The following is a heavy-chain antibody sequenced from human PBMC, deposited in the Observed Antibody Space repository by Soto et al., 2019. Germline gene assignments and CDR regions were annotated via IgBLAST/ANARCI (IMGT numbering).Heavy chain of an antibody. CDR1: GFTFSSHD. J-gene: IGHJ5*01. CDR3: ARGETAAYQNWFDT. CDR2: TVRYGSSK. Sequence: QVQLVESGGGVVQPGTSLRLSCAASGFTFSSHDMHWVRQAPGKGLEWVAVTVRYGSSKYYADSVTGRFTISRDNSKNTLFLQMESVRPEDTAIYSCARGETAAYQNWFDTWGHGTLVTVPS. V-gene: IGHV3-30-3*01. D-gene: IGHD6-13*01.